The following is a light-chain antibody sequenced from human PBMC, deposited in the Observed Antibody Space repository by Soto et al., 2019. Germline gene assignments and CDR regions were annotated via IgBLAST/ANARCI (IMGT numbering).Light chain of an antibody. J-gene: IGKJ2*01. CDR3: QQLNNFPYT. CDR2: AAS. CDR1: QGIGSS. Sequence: DIHLTQSPSSLSASVGDRLTMTCRASQGIGSSLAWYQQKPGKAPKLLIYAASTLQRGVPSRFSGGGSGTEFTLTISGLQPEDLATYYCQQLNNFPYTFGQGTKLQIK. V-gene: IGKV1-9*01.